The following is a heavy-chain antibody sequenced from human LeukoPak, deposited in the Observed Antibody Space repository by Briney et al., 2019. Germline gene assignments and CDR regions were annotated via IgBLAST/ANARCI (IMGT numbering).Heavy chain of an antibody. CDR1: GFTFSSYG. J-gene: IGHJ6*02. CDR2: IWYDGSNK. D-gene: IGHD3-10*01. Sequence: GGSLRLSCAASGFTFSSYGMHWVRQAPGKGLEWVAVIWYDGSNKYYADSVKGRFTISRDNSKNTLYLQMNSLRAEDTAVYYCARAGVPYYRYYYYYGMDVWGQGTTVTVSS. CDR3: ARAGVPYYRYYYYYGMDV. V-gene: IGHV3-33*01.